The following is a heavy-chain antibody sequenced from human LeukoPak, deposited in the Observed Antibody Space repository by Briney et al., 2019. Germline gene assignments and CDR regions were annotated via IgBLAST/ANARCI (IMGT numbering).Heavy chain of an antibody. V-gene: IGHV4-39*01. D-gene: IGHD6-13*01. CDR2: IYYSGST. Sequence: KSSETLSLTCTVSGGSISSSSYYWGWIRQPPGKGLEWIGSIYYSGSTYYNPSLKSRVTISVDTSKNQFSLKLSSVTAADTAVYYCARSPIAAAGTPNDYWGQGTLVTVSS. J-gene: IGHJ4*02. CDR1: GGSISSSSYY. CDR3: ARSPIAAAGTPNDY.